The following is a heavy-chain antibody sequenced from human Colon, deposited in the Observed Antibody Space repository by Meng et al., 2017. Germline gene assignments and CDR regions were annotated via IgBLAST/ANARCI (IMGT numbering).Heavy chain of an antibody. CDR3: ARVGTARPFDY. J-gene: IGHJ4*02. V-gene: IGHV3-21*01. CDR2: ITSSSNYI. Sequence: EVQLVESGGGLVKPGESLRVSCEASGFTFSLYAINWVRQAPGEGLEWVASITSSSNYIHYSDSVKGRFTVSRDNARNSSYLQMDSLRAEDTAVYYCARVGTARPFDYCGQGTLVTVSS. D-gene: IGHD1-1*01. CDR1: GFTFSLYA.